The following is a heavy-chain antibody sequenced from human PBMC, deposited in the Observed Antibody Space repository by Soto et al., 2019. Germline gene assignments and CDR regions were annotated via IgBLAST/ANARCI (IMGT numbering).Heavy chain of an antibody. V-gene: IGHV3-48*02. Sequence: PGGSLRLSCAVSGFTFSSYSMNWVRQAPGKGLEWVSYISGSSSTKYYADSVKGRFTISRDNAKNSLYLQMNSLRDDDTAVYFCARVLGGYSSSHPFDSWGQGTLVTVS. CDR3: ARVLGGYSSSHPFDS. CDR2: ISGSSSTK. J-gene: IGHJ4*02. CDR1: GFTFSSYS. D-gene: IGHD6-6*01.